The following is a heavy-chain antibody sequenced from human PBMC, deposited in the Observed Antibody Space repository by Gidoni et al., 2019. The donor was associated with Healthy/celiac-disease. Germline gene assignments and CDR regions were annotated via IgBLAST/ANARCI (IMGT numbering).Heavy chain of an antibody. J-gene: IGHJ3*02. CDR3: ARASDYYDSSGYYDYAFDI. CDR2: ISSSSSYI. CDR1: GFTFSSYS. D-gene: IGHD3-22*01. V-gene: IGHV3-21*01. Sequence: GGGLVKPGGSLRLSCAASGFTFSSYSMNWVRQAPGKGLEWVSSISSSSSYIYYADSVKGRFTISRDNAKNSLYLQMNSLRAEDTAVYYCARASDYYDSSGYYDYAFDIWGQGTMVTVSS.